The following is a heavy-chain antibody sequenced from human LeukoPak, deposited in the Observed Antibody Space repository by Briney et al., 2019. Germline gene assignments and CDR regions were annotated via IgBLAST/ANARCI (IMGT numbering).Heavy chain of an antibody. J-gene: IGHJ4*02. Sequence: ASVKVSCKASGYTFTGYYMHWVRQAPGQGLEWMGWINPNSGGTNYAQKFQGRVTMTRDTSISTAYMELTSLRSDDTAVYYCARDLFYSVSGTYYNVGRVFNYWGQGTLVTVSS. V-gene: IGHV1-2*02. D-gene: IGHD3-10*01. CDR1: GYTFTGYY. CDR2: INPNSGGT. CDR3: ARDLFYSVSGTYYNVGRVFNY.